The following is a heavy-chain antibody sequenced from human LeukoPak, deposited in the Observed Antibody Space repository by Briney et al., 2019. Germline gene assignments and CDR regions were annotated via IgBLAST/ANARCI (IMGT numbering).Heavy chain of an antibody. V-gene: IGHV3-21*01. Sequence: GGSLRLSCAASGFTFSGYSMNWVRLAPGKGLEWVSSISGSSGSIYYADSVKGRFTISRVNAKNSLDLQMNSLRAEDTAVYYCARANPPAISFFDWWGQGTLVSVSS. CDR3: ARANPPAISFFDW. CDR2: ISGSSGSI. CDR1: GFTFSGYS. D-gene: IGHD3-9*01. J-gene: IGHJ4*02.